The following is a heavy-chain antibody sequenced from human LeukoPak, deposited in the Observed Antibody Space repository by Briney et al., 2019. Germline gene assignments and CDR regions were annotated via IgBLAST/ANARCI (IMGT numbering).Heavy chain of an antibody. J-gene: IGHJ6*03. Sequence: PSETLSLTCTVSGGSISSSSYYWGWIRQPPGKGLEWIGRIYTSGSTTYNPSLKSRVTMSVDTSRNQFSLKLTSVIAADTAVYYCARMSYGYLGYFYYMDVWDRGTTVTVSS. D-gene: IGHD5-18*01. CDR2: IYTSGST. CDR3: ARMSYGYLGYFYYMDV. CDR1: GGSISSSSYY. V-gene: IGHV4-39*07.